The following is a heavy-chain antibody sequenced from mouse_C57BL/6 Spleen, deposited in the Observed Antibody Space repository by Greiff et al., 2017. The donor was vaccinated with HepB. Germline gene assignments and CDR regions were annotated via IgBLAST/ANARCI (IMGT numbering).Heavy chain of an antibody. D-gene: IGHD1-1*01. CDR1: GFTFSDYG. CDR2: ISNLAYSI. Sequence: EVHLVESGGGLVQPGGSLKLSCAASGFTFSDYGMAWVRQAPRKGPGWVAFISNLAYSIYYADTVTGRFTISRENAKNTLYLEMSSLRSEDTAMYYCARVPPYYGSSLYAMDYWGQGTSVTVSS. CDR3: ARVPPYYGSSLYAMDY. V-gene: IGHV5-15*01. J-gene: IGHJ4*01.